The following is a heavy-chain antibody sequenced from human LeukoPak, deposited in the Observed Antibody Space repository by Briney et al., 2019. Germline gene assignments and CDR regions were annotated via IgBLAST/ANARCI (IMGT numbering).Heavy chain of an antibody. D-gene: IGHD1-26*01. CDR2: IYSGGST. V-gene: IGHV3-53*01. CDR3: ARDLSYEAFDI. CDR1: GFTVSSNY. Sequence: PGGSLRLSCAASGFTVSSNYMSWVRQAPGKGLEWVSVIYSGGSTYYAASVKGRFTISRDNSKNTMYLQMNSLRAEDTAVYYCARDLSYEAFDIWGQGTMVTVSS. J-gene: IGHJ3*02.